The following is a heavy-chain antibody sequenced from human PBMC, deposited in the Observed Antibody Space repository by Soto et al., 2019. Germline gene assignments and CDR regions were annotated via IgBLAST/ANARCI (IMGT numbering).Heavy chain of an antibody. D-gene: IGHD3-9*01. CDR2: MSNSGSRT. Sequence: VQLLESGGGLVQPGGSLRLSCAASGFTFSNYAMSWVRQAPGKGLEWVSGMSNSGSRTYYADSVKGRFIISRDNCKNTLYLQMNSLRPEDTAVYYCAKAYFDILTGYFGDYWGQGTLVSVSS. V-gene: IGHV3-23*01. J-gene: IGHJ4*02. CDR3: AKAYFDILTGYFGDY. CDR1: GFTFSNYA.